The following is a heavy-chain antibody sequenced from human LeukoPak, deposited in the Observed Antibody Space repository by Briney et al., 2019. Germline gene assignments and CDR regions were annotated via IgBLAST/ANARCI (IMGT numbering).Heavy chain of an antibody. CDR1: EFTFSSYE. CDR3: ARGAFWSFGI. D-gene: IGHD3-3*02. CDR2: ISSSGSTM. J-gene: IGHJ3*02. V-gene: IGHV3-48*03. Sequence: GGSLRLSCAASEFTFSSYEMTWVRQAPGKGLEWVSYISSSGSTMYYADSVKGRFTISRDNAKNSLYLQMNSLRAEDTAVYYCARGAFWSFGIWGQGTMVTVSS.